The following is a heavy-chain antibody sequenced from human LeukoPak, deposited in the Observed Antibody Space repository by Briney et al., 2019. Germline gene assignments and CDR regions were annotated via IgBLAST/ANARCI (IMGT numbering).Heavy chain of an antibody. J-gene: IGHJ4*02. D-gene: IGHD2-15*01. Sequence: GGSLRLSRAASGFSFSAYWMTWVRQAPGTGLEWVANINPAGSETYYVDPVKGRFSISRDNVKNLVYLQMNSLRAEDTAVYHCARFGYVAAVDVWGQGTPVTVSS. CDR2: INPAGSET. V-gene: IGHV3-7*01. CDR1: GFSFSAYW. CDR3: ARFGYVAAVDV.